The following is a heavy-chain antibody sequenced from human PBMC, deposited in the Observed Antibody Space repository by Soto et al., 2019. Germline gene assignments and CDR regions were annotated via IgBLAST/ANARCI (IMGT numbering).Heavy chain of an antibody. Sequence: QVQLVESGGGVVQPGRSLRLSCAASGFTFSSYGMHWVRQAPGKGLEWVAVISYDGSNKYYADSVKGRFTISRDNSKNTLYLQMNSLRAEDTAVYYCAKAPSTPYYDFWSDYFDYWGQGTLVTVSS. V-gene: IGHV3-30*18. J-gene: IGHJ4*02. D-gene: IGHD3-3*01. CDR3: AKAPSTPYYDFWSDYFDY. CDR2: ISYDGSNK. CDR1: GFTFSSYG.